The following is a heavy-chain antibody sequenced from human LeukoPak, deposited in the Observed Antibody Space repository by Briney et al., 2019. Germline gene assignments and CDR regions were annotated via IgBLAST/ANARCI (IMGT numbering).Heavy chain of an antibody. J-gene: IGHJ4*02. D-gene: IGHD5-18*01. CDR3: ARTRNNYGYYYFDY. CDR1: GFSFSGYS. V-gene: IGHV3-48*02. Sequence: SGGSLRLSCAASGFSFSGYSMTWVRQAPGKGLEWVSYISSSGTTIYYAGSVKGRFTISRDNGKNSLYLQMNSLRDEDTAVYYCARTRNNYGYYYFDYWGQGTLVTVSS. CDR2: ISSSGTTI.